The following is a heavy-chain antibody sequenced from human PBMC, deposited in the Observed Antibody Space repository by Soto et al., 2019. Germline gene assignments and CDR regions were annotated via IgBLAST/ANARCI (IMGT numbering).Heavy chain of an antibody. Sequence: QVQLQESGPGLVKPSQTLSLTCTVSGGSINSGDYYWSWIRQPPGKGLEWIGYIYYSGSTYYNPSLRSRVTISVDTSKSLFSLNLSSVTAADTAVYYCARVDRLRYIQAFDYWGQGTLITVSS. D-gene: IGHD3-9*01. CDR1: GGSINSGDYY. V-gene: IGHV4-30-4*01. CDR3: ARVDRLRYIQAFDY. CDR2: IYYSGST. J-gene: IGHJ4*02.